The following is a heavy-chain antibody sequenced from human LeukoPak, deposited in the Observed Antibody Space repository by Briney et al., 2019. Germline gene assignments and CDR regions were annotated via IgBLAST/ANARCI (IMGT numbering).Heavy chain of an antibody. CDR2: IGTAGDT. CDR3: AKEMNYDSSGLDY. D-gene: IGHD3-22*01. Sequence: PGGSLRLSCAASGFTFSSYDMHWVRQATGKGLEWVLAIGTAGDTYYPGSVKGRFTISRDNSKNTLYLQMNSLRAEDTAVYYCAKEMNYDSSGLDYWGQGTLATVSS. CDR1: GFTFSSYD. V-gene: IGHV3-13*01. J-gene: IGHJ4*02.